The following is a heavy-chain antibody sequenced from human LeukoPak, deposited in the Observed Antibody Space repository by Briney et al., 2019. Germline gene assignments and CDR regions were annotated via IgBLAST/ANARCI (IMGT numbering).Heavy chain of an antibody. J-gene: IGHJ4*02. CDR1: GFTFSSYG. CDR2: IWYDGSNK. CDR3: ARDSFSSNCLDY. D-gene: IGHD6-13*01. Sequence: GGSLRLSCAASGFTFSSYGMHWVRQAPGKGLEWVAVIWYDGSNKYYADSVKGRFTISRDNSKNTLYLQMNSLRAEDTAVYHCARDSFSSNCLDYWGQGTLVTVSS. V-gene: IGHV3-33*01.